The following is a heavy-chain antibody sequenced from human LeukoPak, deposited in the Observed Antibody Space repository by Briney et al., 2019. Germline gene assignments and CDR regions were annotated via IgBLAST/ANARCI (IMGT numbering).Heavy chain of an antibody. CDR3: ATEKVYSSRRQVDY. CDR1: GSSFSTYS. J-gene: IGHJ4*02. CDR2: ISSTGLYI. Sequence: KPGGSLRLSCAASGSSFSTYSMNWVRQAPGKGLEWVSCISSTGLYIFYADSVKGRFTISRDNAGNSLYLQMNSLRAEDTAVYYCATEKVYSSRRQVDYWGQGTLVTVSS. D-gene: IGHD6-13*01. V-gene: IGHV3-21*01.